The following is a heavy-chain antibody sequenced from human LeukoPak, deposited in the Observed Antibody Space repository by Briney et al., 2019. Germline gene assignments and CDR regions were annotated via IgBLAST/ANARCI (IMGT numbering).Heavy chain of an antibody. D-gene: IGHD5-12*01. CDR1: GGSMSSYY. Sequence: PSETLSLTCTVSGGSMSSYYWSWIRQPPGKGLEWIGYIYYSGNTNYNPSLKSRVTISVDTSKNQFSLKLSSVTAADTAVYYCAAQGATNFDYWGQGTLVTVSS. CDR3: AAQGATNFDY. CDR2: IYYSGNT. V-gene: IGHV4-59*08. J-gene: IGHJ4*02.